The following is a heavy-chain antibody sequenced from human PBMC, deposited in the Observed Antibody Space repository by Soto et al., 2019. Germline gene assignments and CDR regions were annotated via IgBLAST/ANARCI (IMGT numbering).Heavy chain of an antibody. Sequence: PSETLSLTCTVSGGSISSGDYYWSWIRQPPGKGLEWIGYTYYSGSTYYNPSLKSRVTISVDTSKNQFSLKLSSVTAADTAVYYCARGSPVVVNYDYWGQGTLVTVSS. D-gene: IGHD2-15*01. V-gene: IGHV4-30-4*01. CDR1: GGSISSGDYY. CDR2: TYYSGST. J-gene: IGHJ4*02. CDR3: ARGSPVVVNYDY.